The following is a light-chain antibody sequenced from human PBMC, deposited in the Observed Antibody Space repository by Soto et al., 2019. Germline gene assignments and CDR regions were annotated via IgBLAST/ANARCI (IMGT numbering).Light chain of an antibody. CDR2: DAS. J-gene: IGKJ2*01. Sequence: EIVLTQSPATLSLSPGERATLSCRASQSISYNLAWYQQKPGQAPRLLIHDASNRATGVPARFSGSGSGTDFTLSISSLEPEDFAVYYCQQRGDWPLYTFGQGSRLEIK. V-gene: IGKV3-11*01. CDR1: QSISYN. CDR3: QQRGDWPLYT.